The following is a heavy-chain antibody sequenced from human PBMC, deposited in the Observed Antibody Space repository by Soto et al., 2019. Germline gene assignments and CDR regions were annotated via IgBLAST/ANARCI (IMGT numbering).Heavy chain of an antibody. CDR2: IYYSGST. D-gene: IGHD6-13*01. Sequence: SQTLSLTCTVSGDSLSSSYYYWGWIRQPPGKGLEWIGSIYYSGSTYYNPSLKSRVTISEDTSKNQFSLKLSSLTAADTAVYYCARHGIVAAGTGSEWFDPWGQGTLVTVSS. CDR3: ARHGIVAAGTGSEWFDP. J-gene: IGHJ5*02. V-gene: IGHV4-39*01. CDR1: GDSLSSSYYY.